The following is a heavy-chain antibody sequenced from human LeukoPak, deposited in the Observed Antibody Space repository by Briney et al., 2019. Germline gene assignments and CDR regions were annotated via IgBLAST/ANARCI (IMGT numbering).Heavy chain of an antibody. CDR2: ISAYNGNT. CDR3: ARDGGSITMIVVVTYGMDA. Sequence: GASVKVSCKASGYTFTSYGISWVRQAPGQGLEWMGWISAYNGNTNYAQKLQGRVTMTTDTSTSTAYMELRSLRSDDTAVYYCARDGGSITMIVVVTYGMDAWGQGTTVTVSS. J-gene: IGHJ6*02. V-gene: IGHV1-18*01. D-gene: IGHD3-22*01. CDR1: GYTFTSYG.